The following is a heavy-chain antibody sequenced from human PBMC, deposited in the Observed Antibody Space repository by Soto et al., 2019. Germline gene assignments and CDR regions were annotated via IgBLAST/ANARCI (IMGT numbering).Heavy chain of an antibody. Sequence: QLQLQESGSGLVKPSQTLSLTCSVSGGSISSGGYSWSWIRQPPGKGLEWIGYVYHSGSPYYNPSLKSRVTISVDRSKNQFSLEMSSVSAADTAVYYCARGVSAGHSKHQLLYAMYYFDYWGQGTLVTVSS. CDR2: VYHSGSP. V-gene: IGHV4-30-2*01. CDR1: GGSISSGGYS. J-gene: IGHJ4*02. D-gene: IGHD2-2*02. CDR3: ARGVSAGHSKHQLLYAMYYFDY.